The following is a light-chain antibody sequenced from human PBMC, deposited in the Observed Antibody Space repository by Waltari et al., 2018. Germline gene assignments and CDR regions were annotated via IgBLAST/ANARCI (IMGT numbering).Light chain of an antibody. Sequence: CAGSNSNIGAGSDVHWYQHLPGTAPKLLIYGNINRPSGVPDRFSGSKSGTSASLAITGLQADDEADYYCQSYDSSHWVFGGGTKLTVL. J-gene: IGLJ3*02. CDR3: QSYDSSHWV. CDR2: GNI. CDR1: NSNIGAGSD. V-gene: IGLV1-40*01.